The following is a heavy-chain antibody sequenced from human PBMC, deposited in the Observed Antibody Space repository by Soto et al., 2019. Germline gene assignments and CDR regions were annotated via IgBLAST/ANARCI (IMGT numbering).Heavy chain of an antibody. V-gene: IGHV4-59*01. CDR3: ARSYGDFTLWFDP. Sequence: SETLSLTCTVSGGSISSYYWSWIRQPPGKGLEWIGYIYYSGSTNYNPSLKSRVTISVDTSKNQFSLKLSSVTAADTAVYYCARSYGDFTLWFDPWGQGTLVTVSS. CDR1: GGSISSYY. J-gene: IGHJ5*02. D-gene: IGHD4-17*01. CDR2: IYYSGST.